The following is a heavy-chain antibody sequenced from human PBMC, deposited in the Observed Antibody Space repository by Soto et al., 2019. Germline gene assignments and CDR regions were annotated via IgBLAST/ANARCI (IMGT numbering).Heavy chain of an antibody. V-gene: IGHV1-46*01. J-gene: IGHJ5*02. CDR3: ARSSGGNFGIIIEGSNWFDP. D-gene: IGHD3-3*01. CDR1: GDTFTSYY. CDR2: INPQCGST. Sequence: QVQLVQSGAEVKRPGASVKVSCKAPGDTFTSYYLNWVRQAPGQGLEWMGVINPQCGSTKYAQKFQGRITMTRDTSRSTVYMELSSLRSDDTAIYYCARSSGGNFGIIIEGSNWFDPWGQGTLVTVSS.